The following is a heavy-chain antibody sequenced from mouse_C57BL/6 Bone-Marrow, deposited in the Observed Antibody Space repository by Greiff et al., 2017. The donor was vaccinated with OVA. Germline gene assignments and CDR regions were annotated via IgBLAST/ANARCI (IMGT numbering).Heavy chain of an antibody. CDR2: IYPRDGST. D-gene: IGHD3-3*01. V-gene: IGHV1-85*01. CDR3: ASEHGDNAMDY. J-gene: IGHJ4*01. Sequence: QVQLQQSGPELVKPGASVKLSCKASGYTFTSYDINWVKQRPGQGLEWIGWIYPRDGSTKYNEKFKGKATLTVDTSSSTAYMELHSLTSEDSAVYFCASEHGDNAMDYWGQGTSVTVSS. CDR1: GYTFTSYD.